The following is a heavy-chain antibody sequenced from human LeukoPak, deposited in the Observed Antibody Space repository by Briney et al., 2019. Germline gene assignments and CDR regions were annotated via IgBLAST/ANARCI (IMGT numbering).Heavy chain of an antibody. CDR2: IIPILGIA. CDR3: APQGGYIHFQH. CDR1: GGTFSSYA. V-gene: IGHV1-69*04. J-gene: IGHJ1*01. Sequence: ASVKVSCKASGGTFSSYAISWVRQAPGQGLEWMGRIIPILGIANYAQKFQGRVTITADKSTSTAYMELSSLRSEDTAVYYCAPQGGYIHFQHWGQGTLVTVSS. D-gene: IGHD5-12*01.